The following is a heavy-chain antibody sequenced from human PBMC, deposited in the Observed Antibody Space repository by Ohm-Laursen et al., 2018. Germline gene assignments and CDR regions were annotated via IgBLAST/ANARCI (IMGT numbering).Heavy chain of an antibody. CDR3: ARGVYYRPVDY. J-gene: IGHJ4*02. Sequence: SETLSLTCTVSGGSISSYYWSWIRQPPEKGLEWIGYIYYSGTTNYIPSLKSRVTISVDTSKNHFSLKLSSVTAADTAVYYCARGVYYRPVDYWGQGILVTVSS. D-gene: IGHD3-22*01. CDR1: GGSISSYY. V-gene: IGHV4-59*01. CDR2: IYYSGTT.